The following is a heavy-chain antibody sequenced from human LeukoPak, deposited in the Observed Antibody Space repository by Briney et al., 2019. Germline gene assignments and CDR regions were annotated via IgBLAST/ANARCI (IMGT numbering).Heavy chain of an antibody. CDR3: ARGIITIFGVVHDPWYYMDV. V-gene: IGHV3-21*01. J-gene: IGHJ6*03. CDR1: GFTFSSYS. D-gene: IGHD3-3*01. CDR2: ISSSSSYI. Sequence: PGGSLRLSCAASGFTFSSYSMNWVRQAPGKGLEWVSSISSSSSYIYYADSVKGRFTISRGNAKNSLYLQMNSLRAEDTAVYYCARGIITIFGVVHDPWYYMDVWGKGTTVTVSS.